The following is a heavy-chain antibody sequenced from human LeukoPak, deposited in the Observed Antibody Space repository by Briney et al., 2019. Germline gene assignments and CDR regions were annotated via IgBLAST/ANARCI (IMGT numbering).Heavy chain of an antibody. CDR2: ISYDGSNK. D-gene: IGHD4-17*01. J-gene: IGHJ3*02. Sequence: GRSLRLSCAASGFTFSSYGMHWVRQAPGKGLEWVAVISYDGSNKYYADSVKGRFTISRDNSKNTLYLQMNSLRAEDTAVYYCAFSAGVGDYDLKGAFDIRGQGTMVTVSS. V-gene: IGHV3-30*03. CDR3: AFSAGVGDYDLKGAFDI. CDR1: GFTFSSYG.